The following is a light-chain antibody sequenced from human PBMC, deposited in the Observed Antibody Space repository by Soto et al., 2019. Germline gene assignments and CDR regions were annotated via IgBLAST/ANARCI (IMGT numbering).Light chain of an antibody. Sequence: QSALAQPASVSGSPGQSITISCTGTSNDVGAYDSVSWYQQHPHKAPQVIIYKGTQRPSGVSRRFSGSTSGNAASLTISGLQADDKADYFCCSSAPESTYVFGTGTKLTVL. CDR1: SNDVGAYDS. V-gene: IGLV2-23*01. CDR2: KGT. CDR3: CSSAPESTYV. J-gene: IGLJ1*01.